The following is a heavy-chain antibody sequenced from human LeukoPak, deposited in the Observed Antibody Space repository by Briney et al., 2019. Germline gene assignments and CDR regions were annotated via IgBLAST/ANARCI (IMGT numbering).Heavy chain of an antibody. V-gene: IGHV1-3*01. CDR2: ISVGDGNT. Sequence: ASVKVSCKASGYTFTTYAMHWVRQAPGQRLEWMGWISVGDGNTKYSQKFQGRVTITRDTSASTAYMELTSLISEDTAVYYCARGYSGVVPAAHPDFWDQGTLVTVSS. CDR3: ARGYSGVVPAAHPDF. CDR1: GYTFTTYA. D-gene: IGHD2-2*01. J-gene: IGHJ4*02.